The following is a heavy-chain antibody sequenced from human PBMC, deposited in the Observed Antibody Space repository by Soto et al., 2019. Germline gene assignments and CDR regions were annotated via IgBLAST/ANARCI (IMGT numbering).Heavy chain of an antibody. J-gene: IGHJ3*02. Sequence: KASETLSLTCTVSGGSISSGDYYWNWIRQPPGKGLEWIGFIYSTGSTYYNPTLKSRLTISVDMSKNHFSLNLTSVTAADTAVYYCARNDYDYVWESPGGDAFDIWGQGTMVTVSS. CDR3: ARNDYDYVWESPGGDAFDI. V-gene: IGHV4-30-4*01. CDR2: IYSTGST. CDR1: GGSISSGDYY. D-gene: IGHD3-16*01.